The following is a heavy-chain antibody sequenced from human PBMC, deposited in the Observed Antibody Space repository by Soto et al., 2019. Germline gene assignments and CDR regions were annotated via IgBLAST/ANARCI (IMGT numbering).Heavy chain of an antibody. V-gene: IGHV1-46*01. CDR2: INPSGGST. CDR3: ARGKSQRRFLEGLANNWFDP. D-gene: IGHD3-3*01. J-gene: IGHJ5*02. CDR1: GYTFTSYY. Sequence: ASVKVSCKASGYTFTSYYMHWVRQAPGQGLEGMGIINPSGGSTSYAQKYQGRGTMTRDRSTSKVYMELSSMRSEDTDVDYCARGKSQRRFLEGLANNWFDPWGQGTLVTVSS.